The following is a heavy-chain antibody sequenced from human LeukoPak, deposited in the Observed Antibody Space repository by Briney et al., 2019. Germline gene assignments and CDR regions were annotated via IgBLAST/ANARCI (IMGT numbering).Heavy chain of an antibody. CDR3: ARDGDVYDFWSGYPFDY. CDR2: IYTSGST. Sequence: PSQTLSLTCTVSGGSISSGSYYWSWIRQPAGKGLEWIGRIYTSGSTNYNPSLKSRVTISVDTSKNQFSLKLSSMTAADTAVYYCARDGDVYDFWSGYPFDYWGQGTLVTVSS. D-gene: IGHD3-3*01. CDR1: GGSISSGSYY. V-gene: IGHV4-61*02. J-gene: IGHJ4*02.